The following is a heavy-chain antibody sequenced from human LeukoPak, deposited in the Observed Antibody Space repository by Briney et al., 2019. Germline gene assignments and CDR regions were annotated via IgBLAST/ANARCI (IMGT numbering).Heavy chain of an antibody. CDR3: ARDELTYYYDSSGYYGY. D-gene: IGHD3-22*01. J-gene: IGHJ4*02. CDR1: GYTFTVYY. Sequence: ASVKVSCKASGYTFTVYYMHWVRQAPGQGLEWMGRINPNSGGTNYAQKFQGRVTMTRDTSISTAYMELSRLRSDDTAVYYCARDELTYYYDSSGYYGYWGQGTLVTVSS. CDR2: INPNSGGT. V-gene: IGHV1-2*06.